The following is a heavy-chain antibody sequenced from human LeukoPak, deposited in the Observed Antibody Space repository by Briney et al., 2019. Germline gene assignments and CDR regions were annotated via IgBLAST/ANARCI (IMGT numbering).Heavy chain of an antibody. D-gene: IGHD1-7*01. Sequence: GGSLRLSCAASGFTFSSYAMSWVRQAPGKGLEWVSAISGSGGSTYYADSVKGRFTISRDNSKNTLYLQMSSLRAEDTAVYYCAKDERNWNYNLASQTYDWGQGTLVTVSS. CDR3: AKDERNWNYNLASQTYD. J-gene: IGHJ4*02. V-gene: IGHV3-23*01. CDR2: ISGSGGST. CDR1: GFTFSSYA.